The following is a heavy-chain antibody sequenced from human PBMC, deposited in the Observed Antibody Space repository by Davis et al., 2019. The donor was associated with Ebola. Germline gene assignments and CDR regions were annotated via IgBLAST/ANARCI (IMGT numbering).Heavy chain of an antibody. CDR1: GGSLSSFY. Sequence: MPSETLSLTCSVSGGSLSSFYWSWIRQPPGKGLEWIGHIYDSGSTKYNPSLESRVTMSVDTSKNQFSLKLNSVTAADTAVYYCAREGFDSWGQGTLVTVSS. CDR3: AREGFDS. CDR2: IYDSGST. J-gene: IGHJ4*02. V-gene: IGHV4-59*01.